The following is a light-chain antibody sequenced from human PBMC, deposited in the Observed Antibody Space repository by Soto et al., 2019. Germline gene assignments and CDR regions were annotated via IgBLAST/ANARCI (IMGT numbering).Light chain of an antibody. CDR3: QQCNRYPIT. V-gene: IGKV1-5*01. CDR1: QSISSW. Sequence: DIQMTQSPSTLSAFVGDRVTITCRASQSISSWLAWYQQKPGKAPKLLIYDASSLESGVPSRFSGSGSGREFTLTTTTLQPAHSATYYGQQCNRYPITFGQGTRLEIK. CDR2: DAS. J-gene: IGKJ5*01.